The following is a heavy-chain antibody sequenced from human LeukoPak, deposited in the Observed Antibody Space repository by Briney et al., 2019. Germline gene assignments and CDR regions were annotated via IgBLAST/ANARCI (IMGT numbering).Heavy chain of an antibody. Sequence: SETLSLTCAVYGGSFSGYHWSWIRQPPGKGLEWIGEINHSGSTNYSPSLKSRVTISVDTSKNQFSLKLSSVTAADTAVYYCARGSGSSWYGAEYFQHWGQGTLVTVSS. D-gene: IGHD6-13*01. CDR2: INHSGST. CDR3: ARGSGSSWYGAEYFQH. CDR1: GGSFSGYH. V-gene: IGHV4-34*01. J-gene: IGHJ1*01.